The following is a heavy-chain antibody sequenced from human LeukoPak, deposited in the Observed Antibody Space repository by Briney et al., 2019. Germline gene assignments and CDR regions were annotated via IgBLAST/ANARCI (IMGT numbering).Heavy chain of an antibody. J-gene: IGHJ4*02. Sequence: GRSLRLSCAASGFTFSSYAMHWVRQAPGKGLEWVAVISYDGSNKYYADSVKGRFIISRDNSKNMLHLQMSSLRPEDTALYYCAKVACSGTTCHFIDYWGQGTLVSVSS. D-gene: IGHD2-2*01. CDR3: AKVACSGTTCHFIDY. V-gene: IGHV3-30-3*01. CDR2: ISYDGSNK. CDR1: GFTFSSYA.